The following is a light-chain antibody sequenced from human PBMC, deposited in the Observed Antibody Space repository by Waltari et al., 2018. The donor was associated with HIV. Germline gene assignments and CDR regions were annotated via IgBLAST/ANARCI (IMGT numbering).Light chain of an antibody. Sequence: SVLTQPPSASGTPGQKVTISCSGSSPNIGSHSAFWYQQLPGAAPKLLIYRDTQRPSGVPDRFSGSKSGTSASLAISGLRSEDEAVYSCATWDDSLNGVLFGGGTNLNVL. CDR3: ATWDDSLNGVL. J-gene: IGLJ2*01. CDR2: RDT. V-gene: IGLV1-47*01. CDR1: SPNIGSHS.